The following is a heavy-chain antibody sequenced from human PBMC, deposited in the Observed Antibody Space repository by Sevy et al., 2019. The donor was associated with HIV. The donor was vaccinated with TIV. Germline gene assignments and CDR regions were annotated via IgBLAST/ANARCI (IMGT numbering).Heavy chain of an antibody. D-gene: IGHD3-22*01. V-gene: IGHV3-48*03. CDR2: ISSSGSTI. CDR3: ARGPYYYDSSGYYPRWGYYYYMDV. J-gene: IGHJ6*03. CDR1: GFTFSSYE. Sequence: GGSLRLSCAASGFTFSSYEMNWVRQAPGKGLEWVSYISSSGSTIYYADSVKGRFTISRDNPKNSLYLQMNSLRAEDTAVYYCARGPYYYDSSGYYPRWGYYYYMDVWGKGTTVTVSS.